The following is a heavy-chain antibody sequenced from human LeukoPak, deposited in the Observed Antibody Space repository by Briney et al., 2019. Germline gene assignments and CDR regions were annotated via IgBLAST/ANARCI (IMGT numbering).Heavy chain of an antibody. J-gene: IGHJ4*02. Sequence: PSETLSLTCTVSGGSISSYYWSWIRQPPGKGLEWIGYIYYSGSTNYNPSLKSRVTISVDTSKNQFSLKLSSVTAADTAVYYCARGSKKTPYYYDSSGYTDYWGQGTLVTVSS. V-gene: IGHV4-59*12. CDR1: GGSISSYY. D-gene: IGHD3-22*01. CDR3: ARGSKKTPYYYDSSGYTDY. CDR2: IYYSGST.